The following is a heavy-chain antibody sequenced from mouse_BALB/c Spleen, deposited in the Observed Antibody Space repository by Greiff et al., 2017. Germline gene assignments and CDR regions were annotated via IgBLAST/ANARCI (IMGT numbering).Heavy chain of an antibody. D-gene: IGHD3-2*01. CDR1: GFTFNTYA. CDR3: VRRQLGLRGYAMDY. CDR2: IRSKSNNYAT. V-gene: IGHV10-1*02. Sequence: GGGLVQPKGSLKLSCAASGFTFNTYAMNWVRQAPGKGLEWVARIRSKSNNYATYYADSVKDRFTISRDDSQSMLYLQMNNLKTEDTAMYYCVRRQLGLRGYAMDYWGQGTSVTVSS. J-gene: IGHJ4*01.